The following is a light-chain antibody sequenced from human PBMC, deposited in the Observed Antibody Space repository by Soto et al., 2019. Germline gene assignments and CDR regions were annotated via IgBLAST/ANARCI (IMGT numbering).Light chain of an antibody. V-gene: IGKV3-11*01. CDR1: QSIXTY. CDR2: DAS. Sequence: NVLTQCPATLSLSPGDGATLSCRASQSIXTYFDWYQQKPGQAPRLLXADASKRATGSPARLSGSGSATNFTLTISSMEPEDFSAYYFQQRRSGKGTFGQGTRLEIK. J-gene: IGKJ5*01. CDR3: QQRRSGKGT.